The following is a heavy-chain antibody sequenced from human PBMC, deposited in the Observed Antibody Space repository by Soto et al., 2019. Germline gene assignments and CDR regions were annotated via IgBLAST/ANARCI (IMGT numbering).Heavy chain of an antibody. CDR1: GFTFSNYW. D-gene: IGHD3-10*01. CDR2: IKQDGSEK. V-gene: IGHV3-7*01. CDR3: ARDQSGYYGSGTYLPISY. Sequence: GGSLRLSCAASGFTFSNYWMSWVRQAPGKGLEWVANIKQDGSEKYYVDSVKGRFTISRDNAKKSLYLQMNSLRAEDTAVYYCARDQSGYYGSGTYLPISYWGQGTLVTVSS. J-gene: IGHJ4*02.